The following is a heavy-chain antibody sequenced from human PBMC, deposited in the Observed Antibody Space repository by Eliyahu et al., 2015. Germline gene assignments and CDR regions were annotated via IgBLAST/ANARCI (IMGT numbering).Heavy chain of an antibody. Sequence: QVQLVESGGGVVQPGRSLRLSCAASGFTFSSYGMHWVRQAPGKGLEWVAVIWYDGGYKYCSDSVKGRFTISRDNSKNTLYLQMNTLRAEDTAMYYCAREKEVRGFQTYYYGMDVWGQGTTVTVSS. D-gene: IGHD3-10*01. CDR3: AREKEVRGFQTYYYGMDV. J-gene: IGHJ6*02. CDR1: GFTFSSYG. V-gene: IGHV3-33*01. CDR2: IWYDGGYK.